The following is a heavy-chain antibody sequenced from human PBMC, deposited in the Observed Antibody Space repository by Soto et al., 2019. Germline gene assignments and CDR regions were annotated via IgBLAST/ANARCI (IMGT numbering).Heavy chain of an antibody. CDR3: AKDPPYYYDSSGYYSGHDAFDI. Sequence: GGSLRLSCAASGFTFSSYSMSWVRQAPGKGLEWVSAISGSGGSTYYADSVKGRFTISRDNSKNTLYLQMNSLRAEDTAVYYCAKDPPYYYDSSGYYSGHDAFDIWGQGTMVTVSS. D-gene: IGHD3-22*01. CDR2: ISGSGGST. J-gene: IGHJ3*02. CDR1: GFTFSSYS. V-gene: IGHV3-23*01.